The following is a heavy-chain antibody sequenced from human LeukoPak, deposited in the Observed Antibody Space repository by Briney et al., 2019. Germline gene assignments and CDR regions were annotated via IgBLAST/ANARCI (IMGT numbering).Heavy chain of an antibody. V-gene: IGHV3-30-3*01. CDR3: ARSVSSSWPAYFDY. Sequence: PGGSLRLSCAASGFTFSSYAMHWVRQAPGKGLEWVAVISYDGSNKYYADSVKGRFTISRDNSKNTLYLQMNSLRAEDTAVYYCARSVSSSWPAYFDYRGQGTLVTVSS. CDR2: ISYDGSNK. CDR1: GFTFSSYA. J-gene: IGHJ4*02. D-gene: IGHD6-13*01.